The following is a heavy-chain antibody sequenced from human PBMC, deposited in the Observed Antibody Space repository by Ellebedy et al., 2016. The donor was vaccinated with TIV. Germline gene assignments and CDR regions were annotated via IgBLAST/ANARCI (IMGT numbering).Heavy chain of an antibody. CDR1: GFTFDDFA. CDR3: TKGYGFEYFQS. J-gene: IGHJ1*01. Sequence: SLKISCAASGFTFDDFAMHWVRQAPGKGLEWVSGISWNSDNIGYADSVKGRFTISRDNAKNSLYLQMNSLRAEDTALYYCTKGYGFEYFQSWGQGTLVTVSP. V-gene: IGHV3-9*01. CDR2: ISWNSDNI. D-gene: IGHD5-18*01.